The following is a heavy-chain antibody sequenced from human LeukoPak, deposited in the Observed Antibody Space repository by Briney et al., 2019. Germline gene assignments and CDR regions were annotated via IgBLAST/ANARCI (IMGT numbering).Heavy chain of an antibody. V-gene: IGHV4-34*01. J-gene: IGHJ4*02. CDR3: ARVLTMVRGVVGQYYFDY. CDR2: INHSGSN. CDR1: GGSFSGYY. Sequence: SETLSLTCAVYGGSFSGYYWSWLRQPPGKGLEWFGEINHSGSNNYNPSLKSRVTISGDTPKNQFSLKLSSVTAADTAVYYCARVLTMVRGVVGQYYFDYWGQGTLVTVSS. D-gene: IGHD3-10*01.